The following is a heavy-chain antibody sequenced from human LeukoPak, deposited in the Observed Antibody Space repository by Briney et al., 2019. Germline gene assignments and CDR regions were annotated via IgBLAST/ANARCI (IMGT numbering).Heavy chain of an antibody. D-gene: IGHD3-3*01. V-gene: IGHV3-23*01. CDR2: ISGSGGST. CDR3: ARADFWSGYYY. CDR1: GFTFSSYA. Sequence: GGSLRLSCAASGFTFSSYAMSWVRQAPGKGLEWVSAISGSGGSTYYADSVKGRFTISRDNSENTLYLQMNSLRAEDTAVYYCARADFWSGYYYWGQGALVTVSS. J-gene: IGHJ4*02.